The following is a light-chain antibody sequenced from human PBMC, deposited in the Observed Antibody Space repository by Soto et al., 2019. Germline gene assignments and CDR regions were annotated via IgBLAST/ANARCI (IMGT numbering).Light chain of an antibody. CDR3: QQYGSSPWT. J-gene: IGKJ1*01. Sequence: EIVLTQSPGTLSLSPGERATLSCRASQSVSSSYLAWYQQKPGQAPRLLIYGSSSRATGIPDRFSGSGSGTDFTLTISRLEPEDFEVYYWQQYGSSPWTFRQGTKVEIK. CDR1: QSVSSSY. CDR2: GSS. V-gene: IGKV3-20*01.